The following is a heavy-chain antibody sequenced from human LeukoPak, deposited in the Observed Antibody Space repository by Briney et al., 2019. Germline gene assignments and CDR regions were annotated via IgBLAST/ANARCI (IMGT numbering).Heavy chain of an antibody. CDR3: ARVLRDFDWFQI. J-gene: IGHJ5*02. V-gene: IGHV1-18*01. Sequence: ASVKVSCEASGYTFTSYGISWVRQAPGQGLEWMGWISAYNGNTNYAQKLQGRVTMTTDTSTSTAYMELRSLRSDDTAVYYCARVLRDFDWFQIWGQGTLVTVSS. CDR1: GYTFTSYG. D-gene: IGHD3-9*01. CDR2: ISAYNGNT.